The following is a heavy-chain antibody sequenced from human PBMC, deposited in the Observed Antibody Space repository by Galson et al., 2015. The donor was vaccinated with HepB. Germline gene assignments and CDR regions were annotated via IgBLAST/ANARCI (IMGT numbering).Heavy chain of an antibody. J-gene: IGHJ4*02. CDR2: ITPSGDNT. Sequence: SLRLSCAASGFTFRNYAMSWVRQAPGKGLEWVSAITPSGDNTYSADSAKGRFTISRDNSKNTLFLQKTGLTADDTAIYYCARVPPEYSSGWYRQALYYFDSWGQGTLVAVSS. V-gene: IGHV3-23*01. CDR1: GFTFRNYA. CDR3: ARVPPEYSSGWYRQALYYFDS. D-gene: IGHD6-19*01.